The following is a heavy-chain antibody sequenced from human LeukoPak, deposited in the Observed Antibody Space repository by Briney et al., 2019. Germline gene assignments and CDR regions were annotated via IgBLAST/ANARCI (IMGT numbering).Heavy chain of an antibody. J-gene: IGHJ4*02. D-gene: IGHD3-22*01. CDR1: GFTFSSYS. Sequence: GGSLRLSCAASGFTFSSYSMNWVRQAPGKGLEWVSYISSSSTIYYADSVKGRFTISRDNAKNSLYLQMNSLRAEDTAVYYCARGAYYYEDWGQGTLVTVSS. CDR3: ARGAYYYED. V-gene: IGHV3-48*01. CDR2: ISSSSTI.